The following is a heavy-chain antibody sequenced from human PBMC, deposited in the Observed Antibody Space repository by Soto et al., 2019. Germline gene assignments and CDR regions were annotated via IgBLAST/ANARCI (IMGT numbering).Heavy chain of an antibody. CDR3: XXXXXXXXXXXXXXX. Sequence: QVQLVQSGAEVKKPGSSVKVSCKASGGTFSNYALDWVRQAPGQGLEWMGGIIPIFGTVRHAQNFQGRVTITADESTATAYMELSSLRYEDXXXXXXXXXXXXXXXXXXXXXXXQGXXVTVSS. CDR2: IIPIFGTV. CDR1: GGTFSNYA. J-gene: IGHJ1*01. V-gene: IGHV1-69*12.